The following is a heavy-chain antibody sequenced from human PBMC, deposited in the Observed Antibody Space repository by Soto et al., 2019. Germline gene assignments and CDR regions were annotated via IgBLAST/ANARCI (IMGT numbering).Heavy chain of an antibody. CDR2: ISGSGGST. CDR3: AKDLGSSDYYYYGMDV. V-gene: IGHV3-23*01. CDR1: GFTFSSYA. D-gene: IGHD6-6*01. J-gene: IGHJ6*02. Sequence: GGSLRLSCAASGFTFSSYAMSWVRQAPGKGLEWVSAISGSGGSTYYADSVKGRFTISRDNSKNTLYLQMNSLRAEDTAVYYCAKDLGSSDYYYYGMDVWGQGTTVTVS.